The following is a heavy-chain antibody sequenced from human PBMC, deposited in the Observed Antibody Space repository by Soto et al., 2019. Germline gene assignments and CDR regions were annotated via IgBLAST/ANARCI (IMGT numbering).Heavy chain of an antibody. Sequence: EVQLLESGGGLVQPGGSLRLSCAASGFTFSSYAMSWVRQAPGKGLEWVSAISGSGGSTYYADSVKGRFTISRDNSKNTLYLQMNSLRAEDTAVYYCAKAPPEYSSSSVAPPYYYYGMDVWGQGTTVTVSS. CDR2: ISGSGGST. CDR1: GFTFSSYA. D-gene: IGHD6-6*01. V-gene: IGHV3-23*01. CDR3: AKAPPEYSSSSVAPPYYYYGMDV. J-gene: IGHJ6*02.